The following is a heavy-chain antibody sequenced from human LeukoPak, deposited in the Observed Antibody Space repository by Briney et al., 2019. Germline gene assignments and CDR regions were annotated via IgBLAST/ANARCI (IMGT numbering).Heavy chain of an antibody. J-gene: IGHJ4*02. CDR1: GGCISNYY. CDR2: MYYSGSP. CDR3: ARGVATIRVNGYYFDY. V-gene: IGHV4-59*01. Sequence: PPQTLLLKCSVSGGCISNYYWSWIREPRGKGVEWIGHMYYSGSPKYNPSIKRRATLSVESSQHPIALKLRSVTAADTAVYYCARGVATIRVNGYYFDYWGQGTLVTVSS. D-gene: IGHD5-12*01.